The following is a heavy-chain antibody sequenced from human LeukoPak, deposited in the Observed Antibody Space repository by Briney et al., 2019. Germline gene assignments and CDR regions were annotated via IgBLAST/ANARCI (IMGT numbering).Heavy chain of an antibody. CDR3: ARGGGYASPIGY. CDR2: IYHSGST. D-gene: IGHD5-12*01. V-gene: IGHV4-59*09. Sequence: XIGYIYHSGSTNYNPSLKSRVTISVDTSKNQFSLKLSSVTAADTAVYYCARGGGYASPIGYWGQGALVTVSS. J-gene: IGHJ4*02.